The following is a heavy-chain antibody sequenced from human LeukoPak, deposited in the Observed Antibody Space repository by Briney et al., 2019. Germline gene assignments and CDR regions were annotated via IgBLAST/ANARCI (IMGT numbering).Heavy chain of an antibody. V-gene: IGHV1-18*01. CDR2: ISAYNGNP. Sequence: PEASVKVSCKASGYTFTNFCISWVRQAPGQGLEWMGWISAYNGNPTYAQKLQGRVTVTTDTSTSTAYTELRSLTSDDTAVYFCARAGQGYYYDTSAYYYDYWGQGTLVTVSS. CDR1: GYTFTNFC. J-gene: IGHJ4*02. D-gene: IGHD3-22*01. CDR3: ARAGQGYYYDTSAYYYDY.